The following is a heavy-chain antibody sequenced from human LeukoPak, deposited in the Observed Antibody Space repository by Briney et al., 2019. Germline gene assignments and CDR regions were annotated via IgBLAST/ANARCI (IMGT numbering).Heavy chain of an antibody. D-gene: IGHD2-2*01. CDR3: ARFPYCSSTSCYVAGFDY. V-gene: IGHV4-31*03. J-gene: IGHJ4*02. Sequence: SETLSLTCTVSGGSISSGGYYWSWIRQHPGKGLEWIGYIYYSGSTYYNPFLKSRVTISVDTSKNQFSLKLSSVTAADTAVYYCARFPYCSSTSCYVAGFDYWGQGTLVTVSS. CDR1: GGSISSGGYY. CDR2: IYYSGST.